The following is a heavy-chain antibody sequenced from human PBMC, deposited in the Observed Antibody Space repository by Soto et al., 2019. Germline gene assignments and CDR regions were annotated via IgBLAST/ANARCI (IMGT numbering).Heavy chain of an antibody. V-gene: IGHV3-33*01. D-gene: IGHD2-2*01. J-gene: IGHJ4*02. CDR2: IWYDGSNK. CDR3: ARDGEYYYFDY. CDR1: GFTFSSYG. Sequence: GGSLSLSCAASGFTFSSYGMHWVRQAPGKGLEWVAVIWYDGSNKYYADSVKGRFTISRDNSKNTLYLQMNSLRAEDTAVYYCARDGEYYYFDYWGQGTLVTVSS.